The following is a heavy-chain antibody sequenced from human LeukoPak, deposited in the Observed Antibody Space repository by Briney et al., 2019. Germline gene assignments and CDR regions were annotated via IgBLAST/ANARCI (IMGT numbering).Heavy chain of an antibody. Sequence: PGGSLRLSCAASGFTFSSYDMHWVRQVTGKGLEWVSGIGIAGDTYYRGSVKGRFTISRENAKNSLYLQVRSLRAGDTAVYYCARVSTSGYDIWGRGTMVTVSS. J-gene: IGHJ3*02. D-gene: IGHD2-2*01. CDR2: IGIAGDT. CDR3: ARVSTSGYDI. CDR1: GFTFSSYD. V-gene: IGHV3-13*01.